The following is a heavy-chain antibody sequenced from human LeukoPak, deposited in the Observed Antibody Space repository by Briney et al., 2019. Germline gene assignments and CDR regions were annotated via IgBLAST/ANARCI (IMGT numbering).Heavy chain of an antibody. V-gene: IGHV4-61*02. D-gene: IGHD3-22*01. Sequence: SQTLPLTCTVSGGSISSGSYYWSWIRQPAGKGLEWIGRIYTSGSTNYNPSLKSRVTISVDTSKNQFSLKLSSVTAVDTAVYYCARAHDDSSGLRLGAFDIWGQGTMVTVSS. J-gene: IGHJ3*02. CDR3: ARAHDDSSGLRLGAFDI. CDR1: GGSISSGSYY. CDR2: IYTSGST.